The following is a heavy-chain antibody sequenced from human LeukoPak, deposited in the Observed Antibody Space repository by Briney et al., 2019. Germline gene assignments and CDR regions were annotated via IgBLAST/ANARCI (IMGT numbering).Heavy chain of an antibody. J-gene: IGHJ5*02. CDR1: GYTFTSYY. CDR2: INPSGGST. Sequence: ASVKVSCKASGYTFTSYYMHWVRQAPGQGLEWMGIINPSGGSTSYAQKFQGRVTMTRDMSTSTDYMELSSLRSEDTAVYYCARDNSVEDTAWWFDPWGQGTLVTVST. V-gene: IGHV1-46*01. D-gene: IGHD4-23*01. CDR3: ARDNSVEDTAWWFDP.